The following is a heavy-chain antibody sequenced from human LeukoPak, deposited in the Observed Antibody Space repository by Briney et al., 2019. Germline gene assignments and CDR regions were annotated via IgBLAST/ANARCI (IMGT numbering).Heavy chain of an antibody. CDR2: IKSKTDGGTT. D-gene: IGHD6-19*01. CDR1: GFTFSNAW. Sequence: PGGSLRLSCAASGFTFSNAWMSWVRQAPGKGLEWVGRIKSKTDGGTTDYAAPVKGRFTISRDDSKNTLYLQMNSLKTEDTAVYYCTTDEWHSSGWYYYYYGMDVWGQGTTVTVSS. V-gene: IGHV3-15*01. CDR3: TTDEWHSSGWYYYYYGMDV. J-gene: IGHJ6*02.